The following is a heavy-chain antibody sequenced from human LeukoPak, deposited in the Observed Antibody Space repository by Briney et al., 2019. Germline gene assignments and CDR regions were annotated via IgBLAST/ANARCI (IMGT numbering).Heavy chain of an antibody. V-gene: IGHV3-23*01. CDR1: GFTFSSYA. CDR2: ISGSGGST. Sequence: PGGSLRLSCAASGFTFSSYAMSWVRQAPGKGLEWVSAISGSGGSTYYADSVKGRFTISRDNSKNTLYLQMNSLRAEDTAVYYCAKEAADPYCSSTSCYDWYFDLWGRGTLVTVSS. D-gene: IGHD2-2*01. CDR3: AKEAADPYCSSTSCYDWYFDL. J-gene: IGHJ2*01.